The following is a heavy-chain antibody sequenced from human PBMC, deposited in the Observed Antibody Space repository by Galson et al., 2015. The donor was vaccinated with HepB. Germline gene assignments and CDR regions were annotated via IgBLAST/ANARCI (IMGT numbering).Heavy chain of an antibody. D-gene: IGHD6-19*01. J-gene: IGHJ4*02. CDR1: GFTFDDYA. CDR3: AKDLSPYSSGWYVFDY. Sequence: SLRLSCAASGFTFDDYAMHWVRQAPGKGLEWVSGISWNSGSIGYADSVKGRFTISRDNAKSSLYLQMNSLRAEDTALYYCAKDLSPYSSGWYVFDYWGQGTLVTVSS. CDR2: ISWNSGSI. V-gene: IGHV3-9*01.